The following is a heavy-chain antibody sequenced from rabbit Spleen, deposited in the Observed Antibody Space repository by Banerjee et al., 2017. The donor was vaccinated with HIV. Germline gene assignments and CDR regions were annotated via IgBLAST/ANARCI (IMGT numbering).Heavy chain of an antibody. Sequence: QSLEESGGDLVKPGASLTLTCTASGFSFSSSDYMCWVRQAPGKGLEWISCIAGSSSDFTYSATCAKGRFTCSKTSSTTVTLQMTSLTVADTATYFCARDTGSSFSSYGMDLWGQGTLVTVS. D-gene: IGHD8-1*01. CDR3: ARDTGSSFSSYGMDL. CDR1: GFSFSSSDY. V-gene: IGHV1S40*01. CDR2: IAGSSSDFT. J-gene: IGHJ6*01.